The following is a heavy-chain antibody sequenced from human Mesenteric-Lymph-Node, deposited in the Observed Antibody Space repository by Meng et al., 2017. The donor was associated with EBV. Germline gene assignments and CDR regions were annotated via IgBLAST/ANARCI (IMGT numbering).Heavy chain of an antibody. D-gene: IGHD3-10*01. J-gene: IGHJ4*02. Sequence: QVQLVESGAGVVQPGRSLSSSCAGSGFHLTAYGIHWVRQAPGKGLEWVAVIWHDGSQKFYADSVKGRFIISKDSSKSMVSLEMNSLRDEDTAVYYCAGGWFGELYPIDYWGQGTLVTVSS. CDR3: AGGWFGELYPIDY. CDR2: IWHDGSQK. V-gene: IGHV3-33*08. CDR1: GFHLTAYG.